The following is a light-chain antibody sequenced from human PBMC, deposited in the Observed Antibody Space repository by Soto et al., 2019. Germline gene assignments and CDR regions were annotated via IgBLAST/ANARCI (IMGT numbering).Light chain of an antibody. Sequence: EIVLTQSPGTLSLSPGDRVTLSCRASQGVSSSYLAWYQQKPGRGPRLLIYGASSRATGIPDRFSGSGSGTDFTLTITRLEPEDFAVYYCQQYGSLITFGQGTRLEIK. CDR1: QGVSSSY. CDR3: QQYGSLIT. CDR2: GAS. V-gene: IGKV3-20*01. J-gene: IGKJ5*01.